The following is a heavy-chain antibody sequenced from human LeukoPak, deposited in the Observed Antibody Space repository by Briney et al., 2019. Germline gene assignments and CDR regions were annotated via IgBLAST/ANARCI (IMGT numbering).Heavy chain of an antibody. D-gene: IGHD3-16*01. J-gene: IGHJ4*02. CDR2: VSTTCTII. Sequence: GGSLRLSCAASGFTFSSYEMNWVRQAPGKGLEWVSYVSTTCTIIYYANSVKGRFTLSRDNAKNSLYLQMNSLRVEDTAVYYCARGWLLRGAFDFWGQGTLATVSS. CDR1: GFTFSSYE. CDR3: ARGWLLRGAFDF. V-gene: IGHV3-48*03.